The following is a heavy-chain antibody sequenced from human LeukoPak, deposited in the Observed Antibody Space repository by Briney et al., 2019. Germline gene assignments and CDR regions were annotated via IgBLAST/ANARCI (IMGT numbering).Heavy chain of an antibody. CDR2: MNPNSGNT. V-gene: IGHV1-8*01. D-gene: IGHD2-2*01. CDR1: GYTFTSYD. CDR3: ARRCSSTSCLLYYYYYGMDV. J-gene: IGHJ6*02. Sequence: ASVKVSCTASGYTFTSYDINWVRQATGQGLEWMGWMNPNSGNTGYAQKFQGRVTMTRNTSISTAYMELSSLRSEDTAVYYCARRCSSTSCLLYYYYYGMDVWGQGTTVTVSS.